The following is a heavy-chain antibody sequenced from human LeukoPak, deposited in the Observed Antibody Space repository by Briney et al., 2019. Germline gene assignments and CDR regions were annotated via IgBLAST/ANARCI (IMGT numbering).Heavy chain of an antibody. D-gene: IGHD6-6*01. V-gene: IGHV6-1*01. CDR2: TYYRSKWYN. CDR1: GDSFSSNSAA. J-gene: IGHJ5*02. Sequence: SQTLSLTCAISGDSFSSNSAAWHWIRQSLSRGLEWLGRTYYRSKWYNDYAVSVKSRITINPDTSKNQFSLQLNSVTPEDTAVYYCARAALGYSSSINWFDPWGQGTLVTVSS. CDR3: ARAALGYSSSINWFDP.